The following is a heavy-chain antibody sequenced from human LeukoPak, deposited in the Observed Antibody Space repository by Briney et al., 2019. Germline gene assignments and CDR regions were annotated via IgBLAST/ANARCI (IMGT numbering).Heavy chain of an antibody. CDR1: GFTFSSYA. J-gene: IGHJ4*02. D-gene: IGHD2-15*01. CDR3: AKCSGGSCYLGHPLDY. Sequence: GGSLRLSCAASGFTFSSYAMSWVRQAPGKGLEWVSAISGSGGSTYYADSVKGRFTISRDNSKNTLYLQMNSLRAEDTAVYYCAKCSGGSCYLGHPLDYWGQGTLVTVSS. CDR2: ISGSGGST. V-gene: IGHV3-23*01.